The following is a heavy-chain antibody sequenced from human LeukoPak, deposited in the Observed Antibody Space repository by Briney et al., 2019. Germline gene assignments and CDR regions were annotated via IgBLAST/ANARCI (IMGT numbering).Heavy chain of an antibody. V-gene: IGHV1-24*01. D-gene: IGHD3-22*01. J-gene: IGHJ4*02. CDR3: AQFGDSSGYYYGLYY. CDR2: FDPEDGET. CDR1: GYTLTELS. Sequence: ASVNVSCKVSGYTLTELSMHWVRQAPGKGLEWMGGFDPEDGETIYAQKFQGRVTMTEDTSTDTAYMELSSLRSEDTAVYYCAQFGDSSGYYYGLYYWGQGALVTVSS.